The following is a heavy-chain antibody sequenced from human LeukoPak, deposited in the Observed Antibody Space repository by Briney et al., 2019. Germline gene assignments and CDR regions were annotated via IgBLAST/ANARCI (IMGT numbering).Heavy chain of an antibody. J-gene: IGHJ4*02. CDR1: GFTSSNYW. CDR3: ARDYPGAKYYFDY. V-gene: IGHV3-7*01. CDR2: IKHDGSED. Sequence: PGGSLRLSCAASGFTSSNYWMTWVRQAPGKGLEWVANIKHDGSEDYYLDSVKGRFTISRDNAKNSLYLQMNSLRAEDTAVYYCARDYPGAKYYFDYWGQGALVTVSS. D-gene: IGHD7-27*01.